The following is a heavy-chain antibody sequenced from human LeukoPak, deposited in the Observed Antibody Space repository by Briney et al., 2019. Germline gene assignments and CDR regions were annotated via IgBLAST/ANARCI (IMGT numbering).Heavy chain of an antibody. D-gene: IGHD3-22*01. V-gene: IGHV4-39*07. J-gene: IGHJ6*03. CDR1: GGSISSSSYY. Sequence: SETLSLTCTVSGGSISSSSYYWGWIRQPPGKGLEWIGSIYYSGSTYYNPSLKSRVTISVDTSKNQFSLKLSSVTAADTAVYYCARERASSGLVPMDVWGKGTTVTVSS. CDR3: ARERASSGLVPMDV. CDR2: IYYSGST.